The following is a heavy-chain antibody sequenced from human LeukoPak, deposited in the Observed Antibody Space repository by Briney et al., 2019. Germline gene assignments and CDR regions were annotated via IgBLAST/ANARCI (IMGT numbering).Heavy chain of an antibody. CDR1: RFTFNSHG. J-gene: IGHJ6*03. D-gene: IGHD5-12*01. CDR2: IQYDGRNK. V-gene: IGHV3-30*02. CDR3: ARGALVATITSYYYYYYMDV. Sequence: GGSLRLSRAASRFTFNSHGMHWVRQAPGKGLEWVAFIQYDGRNKYYAESVEGRFTVSRDNSKNTLSLQMNSLRPEDTAVYYCARGALVATITSYYYYYYMDVWGKGTTVTVSS.